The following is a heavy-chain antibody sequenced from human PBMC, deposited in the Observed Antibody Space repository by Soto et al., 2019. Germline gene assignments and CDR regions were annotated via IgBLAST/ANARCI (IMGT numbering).Heavy chain of an antibody. V-gene: IGHV4-30-2*06. CDR3: ARARTDHYYDSSGYYLRYYYYYGMDV. Sequence: SETLSLTCTVSGASISYGGYSWSWIRQSPGKGLEWIGYISHSEITYYHPSLKSRLTISVDTSKNQFSLKLSSVTAADTAVYYCARARTDHYYDSSGYYLRYYYYYGMDVWGQGTTVTVSS. CDR1: GASISYGGYS. D-gene: IGHD3-22*01. J-gene: IGHJ6*02. CDR2: ISHSEIT.